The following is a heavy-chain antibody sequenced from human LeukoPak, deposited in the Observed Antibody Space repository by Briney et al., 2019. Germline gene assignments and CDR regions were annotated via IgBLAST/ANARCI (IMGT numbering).Heavy chain of an antibody. J-gene: IGHJ6*03. D-gene: IGHD2-2*01. CDR1: GGTFTNYA. CDR3: ARDCSSASCYERGSYFYFYMDI. CDR2: IIPMSGTI. Sequence: SVKVSCKASGGTFTNYAFSWVRQAPGQGLEWMGRIIPMSGTIYYAQKFQGRVTITADRSTNTACMELNSLRSEDTAVIYCARDCSSASCYERGSYFYFYMDIWGSGTTVTVSS. V-gene: IGHV1-69*06.